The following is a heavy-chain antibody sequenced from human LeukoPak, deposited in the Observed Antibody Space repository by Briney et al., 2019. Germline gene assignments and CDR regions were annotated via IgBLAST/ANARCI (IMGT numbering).Heavy chain of an antibody. CDR2: IYYSGST. Sequence: SETLSLTCTVSGGSISSSGYYWGWIRQPPGKGPEWIGYIYYSGSTNYNPSLKSRVTISVDTSKNQFSLKLSSVTAADTAVYYCARGRVRGNSNPFFDYWGQGTLVTVSS. CDR3: ARGRVRGNSNPFFDY. V-gene: IGHV4-61*08. CDR1: GGSISSSGYY. J-gene: IGHJ4*02. D-gene: IGHD4-11*01.